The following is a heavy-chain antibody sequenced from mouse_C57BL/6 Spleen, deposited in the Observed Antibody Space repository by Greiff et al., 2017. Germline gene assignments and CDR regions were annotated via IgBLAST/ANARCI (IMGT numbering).Heavy chain of an antibody. Sequence: VQLVESGAELMKPGASVKLSCKATGYTFTGYWIEWVKQRPGHGLEWIGELLPGSGSTNYHEKFKGKATFTAYTSSNTAYMQHSSLTTEDSAIYYCARDIGYRFAYWGQGTLVTVSA. V-gene: IGHV1-9*01. CDR3: ARDIGYRFAY. CDR1: GYTFTGYW. D-gene: IGHD3-2*02. CDR2: LLPGSGST. J-gene: IGHJ3*01.